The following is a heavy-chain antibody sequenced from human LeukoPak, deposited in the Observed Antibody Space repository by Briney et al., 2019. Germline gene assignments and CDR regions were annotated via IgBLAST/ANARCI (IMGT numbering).Heavy chain of an antibody. CDR2: IIPMFGTA. V-gene: IGHV1-69*13. J-gene: IGHJ6*03. CDR1: GGTFSSYA. D-gene: IGHD4-11*01. Sequence: ASVKVSCKASGGTFSSYAISWVRQAPGQGLEWMGGIIPMFGTAHSAQKFQGRVTITADESTSTVYMELSRLRSDDTAVYYCARYSSYYYYMDVWGKGTTVTVSS. CDR3: ARYSSYYYYMDV.